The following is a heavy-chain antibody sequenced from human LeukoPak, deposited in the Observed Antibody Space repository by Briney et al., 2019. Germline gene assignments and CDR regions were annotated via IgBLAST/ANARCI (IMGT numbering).Heavy chain of an antibody. D-gene: IGHD3-10*01. CDR3: ARPGGSGNYFYGMDV. Sequence: GGSLRLSCAASGFTFSTYSMNWVRQAPGKGLEWVSSITSSSSYIYYADSVKGRFTISRDNAKNSLYLQMNSLRVEDTAVYYCARPGGSGNYFYGMDVWAKGPRSPSP. V-gene: IGHV3-21*01. CDR1: GFTFSTYS. CDR2: ITSSSSYI. J-gene: IGHJ6*02.